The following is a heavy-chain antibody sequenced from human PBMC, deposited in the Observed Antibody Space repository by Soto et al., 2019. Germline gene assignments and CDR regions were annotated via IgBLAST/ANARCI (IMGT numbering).Heavy chain of an antibody. V-gene: IGHV1-18*04. CDR3: ARGTVTSGRWFGP. CDR2: ISSLNGNT. D-gene: IGHD4-17*01. CDR1: HATFTGYT. J-gene: IGHJ5*02. Sequence: QVHLVQSETEVKEPGASVTVSCKTSHATFTGYTINWVRQAPGQGLEWLGWISSLNGNTYYARAFQGRLTMTTNTSATTAYMELRSLRSDDTAVYFCARGTVTSGRWFGPWGQGTLVTVSS.